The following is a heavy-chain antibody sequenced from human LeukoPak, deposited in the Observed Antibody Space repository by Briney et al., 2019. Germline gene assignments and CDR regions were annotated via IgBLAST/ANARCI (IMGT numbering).Heavy chain of an antibody. CDR1: GGSISRYY. D-gene: IGHD4-17*01. CDR2: IYNSGTT. Sequence: SETLPLTRLGSGGSISRYYWSWMGPPAGKGRAGIGRIYNSGTTHYNPSLTSRVTMPVDRSKHQFALKLSSVTAADAAGDLFVTLSTVTMSFDFGGQGTLVTVSS. V-gene: IGHV4-4*07. J-gene: IGHJ4*02. CDR3: VTLSTVTMSFDF.